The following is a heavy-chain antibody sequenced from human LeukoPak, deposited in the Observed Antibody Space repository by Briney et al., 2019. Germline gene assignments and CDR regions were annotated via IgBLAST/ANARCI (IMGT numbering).Heavy chain of an antibody. CDR3: ARDLAYSRLDY. J-gene: IGHJ4*02. D-gene: IGHD5-18*01. Sequence: GGSLRLSCAVSGLTFSSSWMDWVRQAPGKGLEWVASINPDGNKKYSADSVKGRFTISRDNAENSLYLQMNSLRVEDTAFYCCARDLAYSRLDYWGQGMLVTVSS. V-gene: IGHV3-7*01. CDR2: INPDGNKK. CDR1: GLTFSSSW.